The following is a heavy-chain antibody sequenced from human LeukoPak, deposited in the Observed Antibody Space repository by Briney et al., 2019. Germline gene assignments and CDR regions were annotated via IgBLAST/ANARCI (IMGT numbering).Heavy chain of an antibody. J-gene: IGHJ4*02. V-gene: IGHV4-34*01. Sequence: SETLSLTCAVYGGSFSGYYWSRIRQPPGKGLEWIGEINHSGSTNYNPSLKSRVTISVDTSKNQFSLKLSSVTAADTAVYYCARATAYCGGDCYVNWAYYFDYWGQGTLVTVSS. CDR3: ARATAYCGGDCYVNWAYYFDY. D-gene: IGHD2-21*02. CDR2: INHSGST. CDR1: GGSFSGYY.